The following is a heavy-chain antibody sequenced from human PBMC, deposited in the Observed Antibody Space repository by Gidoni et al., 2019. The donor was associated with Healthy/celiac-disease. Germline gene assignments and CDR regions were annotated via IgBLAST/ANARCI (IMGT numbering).Heavy chain of an antibody. J-gene: IGHJ6*02. Sequence: QMQLVQSGPEVKKPGTSVTVSCKASGFTFTSSSVQWLRQARGQRLEWIGWIVVGSGNTNYAQKFQERVTITRDMSTSTAYMELSSLRSEDTAVYYCAADPLYCSSTSCYYYYYYYGMDVWGQGTTVTVSS. D-gene: IGHD2-2*01. V-gene: IGHV1-58*01. CDR3: AADPLYCSSTSCYYYYYYYGMDV. CDR2: IVVGSGNT. CDR1: GFTFTSSS.